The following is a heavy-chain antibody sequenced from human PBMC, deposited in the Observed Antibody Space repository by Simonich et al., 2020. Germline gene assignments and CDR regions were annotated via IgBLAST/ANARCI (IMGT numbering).Heavy chain of an antibody. V-gene: IGHV4-59*08. J-gene: IGHJ4*02. Sequence: QVQLQESGPGLVKPSETLSLTCTVPGGSISSYYWIWIRQPPGKGLEWIGYIYYSGSTNYNPSLKSRVTTSVDTSKNQFSLKLSSVTAADTAVYYCARLPDYWGQGTLVTVSS. CDR2: IYYSGST. CDR1: GGSISSYY. CDR3: ARLPDY.